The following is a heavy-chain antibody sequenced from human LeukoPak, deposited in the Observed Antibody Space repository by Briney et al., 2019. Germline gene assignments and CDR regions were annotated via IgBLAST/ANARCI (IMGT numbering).Heavy chain of an antibody. CDR2: IYHNWNT. CDR3: ARAYHSSWYLNWFDP. Sequence: SETLSLTCTVSGYSISSGYYWGWIRQPPRKGLEWIGSIYHNWNTYYNPSLKSRVTISVDTSKNEFSLKLSSVTAADTAVYYCARAYHSSWYLNWFDPWGQGTLVTVSS. CDR1: GYSISSGYY. J-gene: IGHJ5*02. V-gene: IGHV4-38-2*02. D-gene: IGHD6-13*01.